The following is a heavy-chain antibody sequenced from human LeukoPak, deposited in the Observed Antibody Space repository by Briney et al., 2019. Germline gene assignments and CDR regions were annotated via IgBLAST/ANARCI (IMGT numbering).Heavy chain of an antibody. CDR2: ISYTGTT. D-gene: IGHD2-8*01. CDR3: ARHVNGATHYFDY. CDR1: GGSISGNSHY. Sequence: SETLSLTCTVSGGSISGNSHYWGWIRQPPGKGPEWIGSISYTGTTYYNPSLKSRVTISVDTSKNQFSLELSSVTAADTAVYFCARHVNGATHYFDYWGQGTLVTVSS. V-gene: IGHV4-39*01. J-gene: IGHJ4*02.